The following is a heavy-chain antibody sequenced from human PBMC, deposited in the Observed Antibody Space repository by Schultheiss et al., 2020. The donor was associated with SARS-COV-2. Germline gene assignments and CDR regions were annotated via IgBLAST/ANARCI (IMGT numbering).Heavy chain of an antibody. CDR2: IIPIFDTA. CDR3: ARDLGSSRRGWFDP. D-gene: IGHD6-13*01. Sequence: SVKVSCRTSGGSFTSYAISWVRQAPGQGLQWMGRIIPIFDTANYAQKFQGRVTITADKSTKTAYIQVRSLRSEDTAVYYCARDLGSSRRGWFDPWGQGTLVTVSS. J-gene: IGHJ5*02. V-gene: IGHV1-69*06. CDR1: GGSFTSYA.